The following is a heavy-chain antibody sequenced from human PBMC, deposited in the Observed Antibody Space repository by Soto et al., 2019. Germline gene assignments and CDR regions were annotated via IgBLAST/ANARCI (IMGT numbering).Heavy chain of an antibody. D-gene: IGHD3-3*01. V-gene: IGHV4-34*01. CDR3: ARGHYDFWSGYARRWFDP. Sequence: QVQLQQWGAGLLKPSETLSLTCAVYGGSFSGYYWSWIRQPPGKGLEWIGEINHIGSTNYNPSLKSRVTISVDTPKHEFSLKLSSVTGADTAVYYCARGHYDFWSGYARRWFDPWGQGSLVTVSS. CDR2: INHIGST. CDR1: GGSFSGYY. J-gene: IGHJ5*02.